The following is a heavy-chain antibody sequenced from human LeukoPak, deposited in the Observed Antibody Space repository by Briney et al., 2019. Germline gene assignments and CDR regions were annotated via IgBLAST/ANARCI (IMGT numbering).Heavy chain of an antibody. CDR2: INPNSSGT. CDR3: ARDNSVEDTAWWFDP. D-gene: IGHD4-23*01. J-gene: IGHJ5*02. V-gene: IGHV1-2*02. Sequence: ASVKVSCKASGYTFTGYYMHWVRQAPGQGLEWMGWINPNSSGTNYAQKFQGRVTMTRDMSTSTDYMELSSLRSEDTAVYYCARDNSVEDTAWWFDPWGQGTLVTVSS. CDR1: GYTFTGYY.